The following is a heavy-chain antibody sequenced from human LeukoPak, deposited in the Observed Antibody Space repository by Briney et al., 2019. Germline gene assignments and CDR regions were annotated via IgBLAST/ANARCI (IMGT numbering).Heavy chain of an antibody. CDR3: ARDQDDVDTAMVTKSWYFDL. CDR1: GGSISSGGYY. Sequence: PSETLSLTCTVSGGSISSGGYYWSWIRQPAGKGLEWIGRIYTSGSTNYNPSLKSRVTISVDTSKNQFSLKLSSVTAADTAVYYCARDQDDVDTAMVTKSWYFDLWGRGTLVTVSS. V-gene: IGHV4-61*02. J-gene: IGHJ2*01. CDR2: IYTSGST. D-gene: IGHD5-18*01.